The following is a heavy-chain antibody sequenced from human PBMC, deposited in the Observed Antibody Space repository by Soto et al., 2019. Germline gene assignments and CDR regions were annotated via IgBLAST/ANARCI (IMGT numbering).Heavy chain of an antibody. CDR2: ISYDGSNK. J-gene: IGHJ6*02. CDR1: GFTFSSYG. V-gene: IGHV3-30*18. Sequence: QVQLVESGGGVVQPGRSLRLSCAASGFTFSSYGMHWVRQAPGKGLEWVAVISYDGSNKYYADSVKGRFTISRDNSKNTLDLQMNSLRAEDTAVYYCAKDVVDYYYYSGMDVWGQGTTVTVSS. CDR3: AKDVVDYYYYSGMDV. D-gene: IGHD2-21*01.